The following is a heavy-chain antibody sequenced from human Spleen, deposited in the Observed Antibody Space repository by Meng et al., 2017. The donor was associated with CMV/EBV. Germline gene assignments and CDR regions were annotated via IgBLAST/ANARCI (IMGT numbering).Heavy chain of an antibody. CDR2: IYYSGST. Sequence: GSLRLSCTVSGGSVNSHYWSWIRQPPGKGLEWIGYIYYSGSTHYNPSLESRATISVDTSKNQFSLKLTSVTAADTAVYYCARRDPTWTGSGYSGMDVWGQGTTVTVSS. D-gene: IGHD3/OR15-3a*01. J-gene: IGHJ6*02. CDR3: ARRDPTWTGSGYSGMDV. V-gene: IGHV4-59*02. CDR1: GGSVNSHY.